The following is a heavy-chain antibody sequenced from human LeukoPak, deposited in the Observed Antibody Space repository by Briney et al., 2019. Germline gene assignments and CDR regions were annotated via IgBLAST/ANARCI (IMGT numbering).Heavy chain of an antibody. CDR3: ARGAYSKIDP. CDR1: GFTFSDYY. Sequence: AGGSLRLSCAASGFTFSDYYMSWIRQAPGKGLEWVSYITNSVSTIYYADSVKGRFTISRDNAKNSLYLQMNSLRDEDTAVYYCARGAYSKIDPWGQGTLVTVSS. D-gene: IGHD4-11*01. CDR2: ITNSVSTI. J-gene: IGHJ5*02. V-gene: IGHV3-11*04.